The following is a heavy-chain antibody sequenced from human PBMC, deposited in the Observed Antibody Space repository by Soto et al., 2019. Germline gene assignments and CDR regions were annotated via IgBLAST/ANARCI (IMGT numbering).Heavy chain of an antibody. D-gene: IGHD4-4*01. CDR1: GFRFGDYV. Sequence: GGSLRLSSTASGFRFGDYVMSWFRQAPGKGLEWVGFIRSKAYGGTTEYAASVKGRFTISRDDSRRIAYLQMNSLRTEDTAVYFCSRDIYNNYFAFDIWGQGTMVTVSS. V-gene: IGHV3-49*03. CDR3: SRDIYNNYFAFDI. CDR2: IRSKAYGGTT. J-gene: IGHJ3*02.